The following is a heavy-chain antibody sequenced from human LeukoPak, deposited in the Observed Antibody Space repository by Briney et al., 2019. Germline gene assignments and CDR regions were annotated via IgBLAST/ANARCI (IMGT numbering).Heavy chain of an antibody. CDR2: INPSGGST. V-gene: IGHV1-46*01. D-gene: IGHD3-22*01. CDR1: GYTFTSYY. CDR3: ASRYKYYYDSSGELDY. Sequence: ASVTVSCKASGYTFTSYYMHWVRQAPGQGLEWMGIINPSGGSTSYAQKFQGRVTMTRDTSTSTVYMELSSLRSEDTAVYYCASRYKYYYDSSGELDYWGQGTLVTVSS. J-gene: IGHJ4*02.